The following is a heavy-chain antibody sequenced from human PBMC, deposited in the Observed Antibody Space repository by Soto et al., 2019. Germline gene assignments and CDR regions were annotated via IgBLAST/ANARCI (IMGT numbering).Heavy chain of an antibody. V-gene: IGHV1-18*04. D-gene: IGHD3-3*01. J-gene: IGHJ4*02. Sequence: QVQLVQSGAEVKKPGASVKVSCKASGYTFTSYGISWVRQAPGQGLEWMGWISAYNGNTNYAQKLQGRVTMTTDTSTRTAYMELRSLRSDDTAVYYCARDGTYYDFWSGYYSEYYFDYWGQGTLVTVSS. CDR2: ISAYNGNT. CDR3: ARDGTYYDFWSGYYSEYYFDY. CDR1: GYTFTSYG.